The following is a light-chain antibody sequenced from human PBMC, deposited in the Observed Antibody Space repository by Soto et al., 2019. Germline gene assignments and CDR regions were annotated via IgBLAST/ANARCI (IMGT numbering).Light chain of an antibody. CDR2: AAS. Sequence: DIQMTQSPSSLSASVRDRVTITCRASQSISSSLNWYQQKPGKPPKLLIYAASSLQSGVPSSFSGSGSGTDFTLTIISLQPEDIATYYCKQSYITPRTFGQGTKVEIK. CDR3: KQSYITPRT. V-gene: IGKV1-39*01. J-gene: IGKJ1*01. CDR1: QSISSS.